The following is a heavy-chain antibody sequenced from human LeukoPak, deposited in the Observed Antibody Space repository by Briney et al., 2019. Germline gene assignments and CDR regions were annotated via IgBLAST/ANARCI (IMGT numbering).Heavy chain of an antibody. D-gene: IGHD2-2*01. Sequence: SETLSLTCGINGGSFSGDCWTWIRQPPGKGLEWIGSIYYSGNTYYNPSLKSRVTISVDTSKNQFSLNLSSVTAADTAVYYCARQARYCSSTSCYGPNWFDPWGQGTLVTVSS. V-gene: IGHV4-34*01. J-gene: IGHJ5*02. CDR3: ARQARYCSSTSCYGPNWFDP. CDR1: GGSFSGDC. CDR2: IYYSGNT.